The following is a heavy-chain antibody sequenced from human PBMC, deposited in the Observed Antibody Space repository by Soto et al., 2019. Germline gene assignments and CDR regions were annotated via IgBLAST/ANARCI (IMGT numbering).Heavy chain of an antibody. D-gene: IGHD6-6*01. CDR3: ARLVGNSWLDH. V-gene: IGHV6-1*01. Sequence: QVQLQQSGPGLVKPSQTLSLTCAISGDSVSSNDAVWNWIRQSPSRGLEWLGRTYYRSIWQTEYAVSVKGRLTINPDASKIQFSLPLTSVTPEHTAMYYCARLVGNSWLDHWGQGALVTVSA. CDR1: GDSVSSNDAV. J-gene: IGHJ5*02. CDR2: TYYRSIWQT.